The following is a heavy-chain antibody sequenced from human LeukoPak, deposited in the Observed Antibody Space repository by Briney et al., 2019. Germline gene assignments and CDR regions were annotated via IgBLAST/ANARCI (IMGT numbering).Heavy chain of an antibody. CDR2: IKEDGSEK. CDR1: GFTFSDGW. V-gene: IGHV3-7*01. Sequence: GGSLRLSCAASGFTFSDGWMNWVRQAPGKGLEWVANIKEDGSEKYYVDSVKGRFTISRDNAKNSLYLQMNSLRAEDTAVYYCARDQWWQFIAVAITSYFDCWGQGTLVTVSS. D-gene: IGHD6-19*01. CDR3: ARDQWWQFIAVAITSYFDC. J-gene: IGHJ4*02.